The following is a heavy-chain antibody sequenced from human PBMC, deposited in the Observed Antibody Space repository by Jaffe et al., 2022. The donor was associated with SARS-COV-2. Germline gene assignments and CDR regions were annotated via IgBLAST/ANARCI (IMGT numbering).Heavy chain of an antibody. D-gene: IGHD5-18*01. V-gene: IGHV1-8*01. J-gene: IGHJ6*02. CDR2: MNPNSGNT. CDR3: ARGPTAMVTTHYYYYGMDV. CDR1: GYTFTSYD. Sequence: QVQLVQSGAEVKKPGASVKVSCKASGYTFTSYDINWVRQATGQGLEWMGWMNPNSGNTGYAQKFQGRVTMTRNTSISTAYMELSSLRSEDTAVYYCARGPTAMVTTHYYYYGMDVWGQGTTVTVSS.